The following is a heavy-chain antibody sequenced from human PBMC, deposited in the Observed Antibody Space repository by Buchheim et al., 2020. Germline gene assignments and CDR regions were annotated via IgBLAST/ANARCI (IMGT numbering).Heavy chain of an antibody. D-gene: IGHD3-3*01. Sequence: QVQLQESGPGLVKPSETLSLTCTVSGGSISSYYWSWIRQPPGKGLEWIGYIYYSGSTNYNPSLKSRVTISVDTSKNQFSLKLSSVTAADTAVYYCARYYDFWSGYGPIYYFDYWGQGTL. V-gene: IGHV4-59*01. J-gene: IGHJ4*02. CDR1: GGSISSYY. CDR2: IYYSGST. CDR3: ARYYDFWSGYGPIYYFDY.